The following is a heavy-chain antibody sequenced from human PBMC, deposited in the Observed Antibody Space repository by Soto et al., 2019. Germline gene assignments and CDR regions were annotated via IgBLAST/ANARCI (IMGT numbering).Heavy chain of an antibody. CDR1: GYNFTNYW. V-gene: IGHV5-51*01. CDR2: IYPARSDT. Sequence: GESLKISCRGSGYNFTNYWIAWVRQVSGKGLEWVGIIYPARSDTRYSPSFQGRVTISADESATAAYLEWSSLKASDTAMYYCARHYRAGVYYFDYWGQGTLVTVSS. CDR3: ARHYRAGVYYFDY. J-gene: IGHJ4*02. D-gene: IGHD3-3*01.